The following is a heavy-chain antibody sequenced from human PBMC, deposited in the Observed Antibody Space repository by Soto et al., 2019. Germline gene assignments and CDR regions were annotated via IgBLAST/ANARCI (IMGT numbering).Heavy chain of an antibody. J-gene: IGHJ6*02. CDR3: AGMTGPKTYYYYYGMDV. D-gene: IGHD3-9*01. CDR2: LYTSGST. Sequence: TSETLSLTCIVSGGSISSYYWSWIRQPAGKGLEWIGRLYTSGSTNYNPSLKSRVTMSVDTSKSQFSLNLSSVTAEDTAVYYCAGMTGPKTYYYYYGMDVWGQGTTVTVSS. CDR1: GGSISSYY. V-gene: IGHV4-4*07.